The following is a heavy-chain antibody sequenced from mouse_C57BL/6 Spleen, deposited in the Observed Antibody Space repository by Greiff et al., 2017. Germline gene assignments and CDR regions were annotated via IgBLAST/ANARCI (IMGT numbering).Heavy chain of an antibody. D-gene: IGHD2-12*01. Sequence: EVKLMESGPGLVKPSQSLSLTCSVTGYSITSGYYWNWIRQFPGNKLEWMGYISNDGSNNYNPSLKNRISITLDTSKNQFFLKLNSVTTEDTATYYCARGDDGDAMDFWGQGPSVTVSS. CDR3: ARGDDGDAMDF. CDR2: ISNDGSN. V-gene: IGHV3-6*01. CDR1: GYSITSGYY. J-gene: IGHJ4*01.